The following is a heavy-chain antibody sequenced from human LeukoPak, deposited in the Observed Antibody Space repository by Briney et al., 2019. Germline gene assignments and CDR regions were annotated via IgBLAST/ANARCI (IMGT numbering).Heavy chain of an antibody. D-gene: IGHD3-9*01. CDR2: ISSSGSTI. V-gene: IGHV3-48*03. CDR1: GFTFSSYE. J-gene: IGHJ2*01. CDR3: ARDSPNYDILTGYPYWYFDL. Sequence: PGGSLRLSCAASGFTFSSYEMNWVRQAPGKGLEWVSYISSSGSTIYYADSVKGRFTISRDNAKNSLYLQMNSLRAEDTAVYYCARDSPNYDILTGYPYWYFDLWGRGTLVTVSP.